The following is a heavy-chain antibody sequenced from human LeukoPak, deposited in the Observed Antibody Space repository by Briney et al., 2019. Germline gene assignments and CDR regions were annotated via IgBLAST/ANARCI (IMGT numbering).Heavy chain of an antibody. CDR3: ARGPGAAAVRYYYYGMDV. V-gene: IGHV1-8*01. J-gene: IGHJ6*02. Sequence: GASVKVSCKASGYTFTSYDINWVRQATGQGLEWMGWMNPNSGNTGYAQKFQGRVTMTRNTSISTAYMELSSLGSEDTAVYYCARGPGAAAVRYYYYGMDVWGQGTTVTVSS. CDR1: GYTFTSYD. D-gene: IGHD6-13*01. CDR2: MNPNSGNT.